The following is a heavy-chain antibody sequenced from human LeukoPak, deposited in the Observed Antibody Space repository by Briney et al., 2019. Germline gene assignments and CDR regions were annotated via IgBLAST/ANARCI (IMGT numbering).Heavy chain of an antibody. D-gene: IGHD5-24*01. CDR1: GFTFSSYA. CDR2: ISGSGGST. Sequence: GGSLRLSCAASGFTFSSYAMSWVRQAPGKGLEWVSAISGSGGSTYYADSVKGRFTISRDNSKNTLYLQMNSLRAEDTAVYYCARAPDGYYGMDVWGQGTTVTVS. CDR3: ARAPDGYYGMDV. J-gene: IGHJ6*02. V-gene: IGHV3-23*01.